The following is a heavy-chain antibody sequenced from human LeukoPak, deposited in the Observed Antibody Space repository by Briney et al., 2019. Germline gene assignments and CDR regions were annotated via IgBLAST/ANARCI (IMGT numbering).Heavy chain of an antibody. J-gene: IGHJ6*03. CDR3: ARDRSSSNYDYYYYYMDV. Sequence: SETLSLTCTVSGGSISSHYWSWIRQPPGKGLEWIGYIYYSGSTNYNPSLKSRVTISVDTSKNQFSLKLSSVTAADTAVYYCARDRSSSNYDYYYYYMDVWGKGTTVTVSS. V-gene: IGHV4-59*11. CDR2: IYYSGST. D-gene: IGHD4-11*01. CDR1: GGSISSHY.